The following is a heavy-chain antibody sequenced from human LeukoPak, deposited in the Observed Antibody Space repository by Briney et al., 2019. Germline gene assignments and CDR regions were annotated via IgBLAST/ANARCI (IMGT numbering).Heavy chain of an antibody. Sequence: SETLSLTCAVYGGSFSGYYWGWIRQPPGKGLEWIGEINHSGSTNYNPSLKSRVTISVDTSKNQFSLKLSSVTAADTAVYYCARGNNFASWFDPWGQGTLVTVSS. J-gene: IGHJ5*02. D-gene: IGHD1/OR15-1a*01. CDR2: INHSGST. CDR3: ARGNNFASWFDP. CDR1: GGSFSGYY. V-gene: IGHV4-34*01.